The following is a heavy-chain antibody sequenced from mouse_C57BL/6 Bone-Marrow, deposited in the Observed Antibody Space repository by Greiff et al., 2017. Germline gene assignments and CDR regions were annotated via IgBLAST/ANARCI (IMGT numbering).Heavy chain of an antibody. V-gene: IGHV1-81*01. CDR1: GYTFTSYG. CDR2: IYPRSGNT. D-gene: IGHD2-3*01. Sequence: VQLQQSGAELARPGASVKLSCKASGYTFTSYGISWVKQRTGQGLEWIGEIYPRSGNTYYNEKFKGKATLTADKSSSKAYMELRSLTSEDSAVYFCARNGYYTHYYAMDYWGQGTSVTVSS. J-gene: IGHJ4*01. CDR3: ARNGYYTHYYAMDY.